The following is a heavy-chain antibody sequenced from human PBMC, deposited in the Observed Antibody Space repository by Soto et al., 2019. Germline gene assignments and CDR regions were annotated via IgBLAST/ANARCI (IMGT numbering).Heavy chain of an antibody. CDR2: INPSGGST. CDR3: VRVYCGGGSCYSIDY. V-gene: IGHV1-46*03. Sequence: EASVKVSCKASGYTFTSYFIQWVRQAPGQGLEWMGIINPSGGSTSYAQKFQGRVTMTRDTSTSTVYMELSSLRSEDTAVYYCVRVYCGGGSCYSIDYWGQGTLVTVSS. CDR1: GYTFTSYF. J-gene: IGHJ4*02. D-gene: IGHD2-15*01.